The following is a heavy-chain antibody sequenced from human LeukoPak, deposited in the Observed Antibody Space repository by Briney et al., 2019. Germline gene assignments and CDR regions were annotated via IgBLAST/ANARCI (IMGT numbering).Heavy chain of an antibody. CDR3: ATKQWLAPPPDS. CDR1: RLPHSKHW. Sequence: GGSLTLLCAASRLPHSKHWVLWLRHATGKGLERVSRINTDGTVTTYADSVKGRFTVSRDNADNTMFLQMNSVRDEDTAVYYCATKQWLAPPPDSWGQGTPVTVSS. D-gene: IGHD6-19*01. CDR2: INTDGTVT. V-gene: IGHV3-74*01. J-gene: IGHJ4*02.